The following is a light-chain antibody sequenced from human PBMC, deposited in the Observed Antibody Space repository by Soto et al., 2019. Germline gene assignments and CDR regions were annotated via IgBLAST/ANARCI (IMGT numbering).Light chain of an antibody. V-gene: IGKV1-5*01. CDR1: QRVNTC. CDR2: GAS. Sequence: DIQMTQSPSTLSASVGDRVSITCRASQRVNTCLAWYQQKPGKAPTLLIYGASSLQSGVPSRFSGSGSGTEFTLTISSLQPDDFATYYCQQYQIDWTFGQGTKV. J-gene: IGKJ1*01. CDR3: QQYQIDWT.